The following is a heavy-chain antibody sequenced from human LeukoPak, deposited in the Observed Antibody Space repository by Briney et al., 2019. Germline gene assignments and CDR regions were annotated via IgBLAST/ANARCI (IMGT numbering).Heavy chain of an antibody. CDR2: ISNGSSNI. CDR3: AGRNRGVQGDY. Sequence: TGGSLRLSCAASGFTFTSYTMNWVRQAPGKGLEWLAYISNGSSNIYYADSVRGRFTISRDNAKNSLYLQMNSLRAEDTALYYCAGRNRGVQGDYWGQGTLVTVSS. D-gene: IGHD3-10*01. V-gene: IGHV3-48*01. J-gene: IGHJ4*02. CDR1: GFTFTSYT.